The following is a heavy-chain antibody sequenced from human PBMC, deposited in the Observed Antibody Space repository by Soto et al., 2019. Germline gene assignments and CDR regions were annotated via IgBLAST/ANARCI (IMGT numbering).Heavy chain of an antibody. Sequence: QVKLVESGGGVVQPGTSLRLSCTASGFDFSNSGIHWVRQTPGKGLEWVALISFDGDKYYVDSVKGRFTISRDNPTNTVSLQMNRLRPEDTGVYYCARDYARGWCQFWGQGTLVTVSS. V-gene: IGHV3-30*03. CDR3: ARDYARGWCQF. CDR1: GFDFSNSG. J-gene: IGHJ4*02. CDR2: ISFDGDK. D-gene: IGHD2-8*02.